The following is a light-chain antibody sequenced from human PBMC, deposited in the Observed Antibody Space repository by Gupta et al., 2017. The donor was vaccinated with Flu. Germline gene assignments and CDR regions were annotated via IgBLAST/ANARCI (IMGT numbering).Light chain of an antibody. J-gene: IGLJ3*02. CDR1: SSDIGAYNI. V-gene: IGLV2-14*01. CDR3: SAYTTGYTRV. Sequence: SPLRQPASPSRYPRKSITLSCPGTSSDIGAYNIVSWCQQYPGKAPKLMIYEVISRPSGVANRCSCGKSVKTASLTTTCLQAYEDADYYCSAYTTGYTRVFGGGTKLTVL. CDR2: EVI.